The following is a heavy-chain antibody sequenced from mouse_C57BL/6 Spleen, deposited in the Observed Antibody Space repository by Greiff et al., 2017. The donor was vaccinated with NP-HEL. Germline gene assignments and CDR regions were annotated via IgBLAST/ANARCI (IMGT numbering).Heavy chain of an antibody. Sequence: QAQLQQPGAELVKPGASVKMSCKASGYTFTSYWITWVKQRPGQGLEWIGDIYPGSGSTNYNEKFKSKATLTVDTSSSTAYMQLSSLTSEDSAVYYCARSYYYGSRWYAMDYWGQGTSVTVSS. D-gene: IGHD1-1*01. CDR1: GYTFTSYW. J-gene: IGHJ4*01. CDR3: ARSYYYGSRWYAMDY. V-gene: IGHV1-55*01. CDR2: IYPGSGST.